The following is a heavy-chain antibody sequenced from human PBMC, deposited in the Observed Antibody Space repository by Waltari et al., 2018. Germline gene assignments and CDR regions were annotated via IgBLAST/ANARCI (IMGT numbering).Heavy chain of an antibody. Sequence: EVQLVESGGGLVKPGESLRLSCAASGFTFSSYSMNWVRQAPGKGLEWVSSISSSSSYIYYADSVKGRFTISRDNAKNSLYLQMNSLRAEDTAVYYCARTYCGGDCYLVSIDYWGQGTLVTVSS. CDR3: ARTYCGGDCYLVSIDY. D-gene: IGHD2-21*01. V-gene: IGHV3-21*01. CDR1: GFTFSSYS. CDR2: ISSSSSYI. J-gene: IGHJ4*02.